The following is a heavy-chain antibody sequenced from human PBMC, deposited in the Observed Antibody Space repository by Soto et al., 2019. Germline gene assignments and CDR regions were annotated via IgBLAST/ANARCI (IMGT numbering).Heavy chain of an antibody. CDR2: IYYSGTT. J-gene: IGHJ6*02. CDR1: GGSITSGGYY. CDR3: AAACVACGGFNYYGMDV. V-gene: IGHV4-31*03. D-gene: IGHD2-21*01. Sequence: QVQLQESGPGLVKPSQSLSLTCTFSGGSITSGGYYWYWIRQHPGKGLAWIGYIYYSGTTYYNPSVKRRVTISVDRSKYQFSLKVSSVTAADTAVYYCAAACVACGGFNYYGMDVWGQGTTVTVSS.